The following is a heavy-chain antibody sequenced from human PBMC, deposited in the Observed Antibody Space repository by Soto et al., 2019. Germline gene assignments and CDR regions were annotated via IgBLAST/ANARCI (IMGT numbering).Heavy chain of an antibody. CDR1: GVSISTSSSY. V-gene: IGHV4-39*07. D-gene: IGHD3-9*01. Sequence: SEPLSPASTISGVSISTSSSYWGSVPQPPGKGLEWIGSIYYSGSTYYNPSLKSRVTISVDTSKNQFSLKLSSVTAADTAVYYCSRALILTGYYIHDAFHIWGQGTMVS. CDR2: IYYSGST. J-gene: IGHJ3*02. CDR3: SRALILTGYYIHDAFHI.